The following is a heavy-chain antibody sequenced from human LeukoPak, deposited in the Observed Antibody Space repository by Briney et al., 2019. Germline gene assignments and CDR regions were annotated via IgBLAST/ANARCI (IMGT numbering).Heavy chain of an antibody. CDR3: TTIYH. CDR1: GFTFSTYA. D-gene: IGHD3-9*01. V-gene: IGHV3-23*01. CDR2: VSESGGST. J-gene: IGHJ5*02. Sequence: GGSLRLSCVASGFTFSTYAMGWVRQVPGKGLEWVSSVSESGGSTYYADSVKGRFTISRDDSKNTLYLQMNSLKTEDTAVYYCTTIYHWGQGTLVTVSS.